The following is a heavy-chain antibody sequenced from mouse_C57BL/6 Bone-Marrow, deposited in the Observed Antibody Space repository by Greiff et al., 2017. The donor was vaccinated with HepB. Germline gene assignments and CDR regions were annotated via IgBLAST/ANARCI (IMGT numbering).Heavy chain of an antibody. J-gene: IGHJ4*01. V-gene: IGHV1-15*01. D-gene: IGHD1-1*01. CDR1: GYTFTDYE. CDR2: IDPETGGT. CDR3: TRNNYYGSRYYAMDY. Sequence: VQLQQSGAELVRPGASVTLSCKASGYTFTDYEMHWVKRTPVHGLEWIGAIDPETGGTAYNQKFKGKAILTADKSSSTAYMELRSLTSEDSAVYYCTRNNYYGSRYYAMDYWGQGTSVTVSS.